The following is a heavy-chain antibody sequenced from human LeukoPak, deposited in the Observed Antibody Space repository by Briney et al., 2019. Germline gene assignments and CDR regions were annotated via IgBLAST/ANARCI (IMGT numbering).Heavy chain of an antibody. V-gene: IGHV3-33*01. CDR3: ARDGYDSSGYYYSIPHYFDY. J-gene: IGHJ4*02. D-gene: IGHD3-22*01. CDR2: IWYDGSNK. CDR1: GFTFSSYG. Sequence: GGSLRLSCAASGFTFSSYGMHWVRLAPGKGLEWVAVIWYDGSNKYYADSVKGRFTISRDNSKNTLYLQMNSLRAEDTAVYYCARDGYDSSGYYYSIPHYFDYWGQGTLVTVSS.